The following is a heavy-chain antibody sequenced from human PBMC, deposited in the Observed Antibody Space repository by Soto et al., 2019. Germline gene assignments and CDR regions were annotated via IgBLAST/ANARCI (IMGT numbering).Heavy chain of an antibody. J-gene: IGHJ6*02. D-gene: IGHD2-15*01. CDR3: ARDRSVVVAAPVYYYGMDV. CDR2: ILYDGSNK. Sequence: PGGSLRLSXEASGFTFSSYAMHWVRQAPGKGLEGVAVILYDGSNKYYADSVKGRFTISRDNSKNTLYLQMNSLRAEDTAVYYCARDRSVVVAAPVYYYGMDVWGQGTTVTVSS. CDR1: GFTFSSYA. V-gene: IGHV3-30-3*01.